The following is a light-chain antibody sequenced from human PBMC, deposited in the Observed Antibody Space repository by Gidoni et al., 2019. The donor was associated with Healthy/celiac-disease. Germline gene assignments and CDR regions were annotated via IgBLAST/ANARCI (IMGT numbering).Light chain of an antibody. J-gene: IGKJ4*02. Sequence: EIVLTQSPATQSLSPGERATLSCRASQSVSSYLAWYQQKPGQAPRLRIYDASNRAAGIPARFSGSGSGTDFTITSSRLEHEDFAVYYCQQSSNWPTFGGGTKVEIK. CDR2: DAS. CDR1: QSVSSY. CDR3: QQSSNWPT. V-gene: IGKV3-11*01.